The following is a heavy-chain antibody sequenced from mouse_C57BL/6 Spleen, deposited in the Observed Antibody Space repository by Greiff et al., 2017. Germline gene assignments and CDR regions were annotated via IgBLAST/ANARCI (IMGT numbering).Heavy chain of an antibody. CDR1: GFTFSSYA. CDR3: ARSNCDGLGPFDY. J-gene: IGHJ2*01. Sequence: DVMLVESGGGLVKPGGSLKLSCAASGFTFSSYAMSWVRQTPEKRLEWVATISDGGSYTYYPDNVKGRFTISRDNAKNNLYLQMSHLKSEDTAMYYCARSNCDGLGPFDYGGQGTTLTVSA. V-gene: IGHV5-4*03. CDR2: ISDGGSYT. D-gene: IGHD4-1*01.